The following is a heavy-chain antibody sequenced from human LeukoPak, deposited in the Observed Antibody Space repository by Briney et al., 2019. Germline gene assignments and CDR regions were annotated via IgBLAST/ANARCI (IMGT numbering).Heavy chain of an antibody. D-gene: IGHD2-2*01. Sequence: SETLSLTCTVSGGSISSYYWSWIRQPPAKGLEWIGHIYYRGSTNYNPSLKSRVTISVDASKNQCSLKLSSVTAADTAVYYCARGSPRITRAFDYWGQGTLVTVSS. CDR2: IYYRGST. J-gene: IGHJ4*02. CDR1: GGSISSYY. V-gene: IGHV4-59*12. CDR3: ARGSPRITRAFDY.